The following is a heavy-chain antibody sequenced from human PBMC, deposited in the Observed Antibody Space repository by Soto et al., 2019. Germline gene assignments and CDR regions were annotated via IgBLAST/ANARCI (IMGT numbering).Heavy chain of an antibody. CDR3: AKDREGSSGWYGMDV. Sequence: GGSLRLSCAASGFIFDDYAMHWVRQVPGKGLEWVSAISWNSGTIAYADSVKGRFTISRDNAKNSLYLQMNSLRSEDTALYYCAKDREGSSGWYGMDVWGQGTTVTGLL. V-gene: IGHV3-9*01. J-gene: IGHJ6*02. D-gene: IGHD3-22*01. CDR1: GFIFDDYA. CDR2: ISWNSGTI.